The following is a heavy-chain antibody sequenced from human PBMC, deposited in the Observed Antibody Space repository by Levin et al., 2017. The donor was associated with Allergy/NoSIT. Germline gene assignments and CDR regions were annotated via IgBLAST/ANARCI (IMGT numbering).Heavy chain of an antibody. J-gene: IGHJ4*02. V-gene: IGHV3-7*01. Sequence: GESLKISCAASGFTFSSYWMSWVRQAPGKGLEWVANIKQDGSEKYYVDSVKGRFTISRDNAKNSLYLQMNSLRAEDTAVYYCARVSSFQFDYWGQGTLVTVSS. D-gene: IGHD6-6*01. CDR2: IKQDGSEK. CDR1: GFTFSSYW. CDR3: ARVSSFQFDY.